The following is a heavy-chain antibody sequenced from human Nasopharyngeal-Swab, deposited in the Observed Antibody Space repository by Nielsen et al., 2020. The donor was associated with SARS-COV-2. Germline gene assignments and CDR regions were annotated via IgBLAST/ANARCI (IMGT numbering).Heavy chain of an antibody. Sequence: VRQAPGKGLEWVANIKKDGSEKYYVDSVKGRFTISRDNTKNSVYLQMNSLRAEDTAVYYCVRMGDYTWNGFDIWGQGTMVPSPQ. D-gene: IGHD1-26*01. CDR2: IKKDGSEK. J-gene: IGHJ3*02. CDR3: VRMGDYTWNGFDI. V-gene: IGHV3-7*01.